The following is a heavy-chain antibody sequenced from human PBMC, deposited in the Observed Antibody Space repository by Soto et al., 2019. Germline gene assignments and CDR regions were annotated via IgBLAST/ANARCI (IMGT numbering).Heavy chain of an antibody. J-gene: IGHJ6*03. CDR1: GGSFSGYY. D-gene: IGHD3-3*01. CDR3: ARGRRVYDFWSGYPVWDYYYYYMDV. CDR2: INHSGST. Sequence: PSETLSLTCAVYGGSFSGYYWSWIRQPPGKGLEWIGEINHSGSTNYNPSLKSRVTISVDTSKNQFSLKLSSVTAADTAVYYCARGRRVYDFWSGYPVWDYYYYYMDVWGKGTTVTVSS. V-gene: IGHV4-34*01.